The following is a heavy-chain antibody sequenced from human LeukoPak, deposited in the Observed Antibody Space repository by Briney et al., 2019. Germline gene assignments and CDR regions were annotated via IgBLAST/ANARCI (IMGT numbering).Heavy chain of an antibody. V-gene: IGHV5-51*01. CDR1: GYSFTNYW. D-gene: IGHD2-2*01. J-gene: IGHJ4*02. CDR2: IYPGDSVT. Sequence: GESLKISCKGSGYSFTNYWIGWVRQLPGKGLEWMGIIYPGDSVTRYSPSFQGQVTISTDKSISTAYLQWSSLKASDTAMYFCARGGPNYALDYWGQGTLVTVSS. CDR3: ARGGPNYALDY.